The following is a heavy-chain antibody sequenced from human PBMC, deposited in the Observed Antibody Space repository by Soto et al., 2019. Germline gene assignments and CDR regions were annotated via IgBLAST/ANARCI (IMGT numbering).Heavy chain of an antibody. CDR1: GYSFTNNG. CDR3: TRAGDTGAWISN. Sequence: ASVKVSCKASGYSFTNNGINWVRQAAGQGLEWMGWVNPGTGGTGYRGKFQGRLAMTRDTSITTAYMELTSLTSDDTAVYYCTRAGDTGAWISNWGQGTLVTVSS. D-gene: IGHD7-27*01. J-gene: IGHJ4*02. V-gene: IGHV1-8*01. CDR2: VNPGTGGT.